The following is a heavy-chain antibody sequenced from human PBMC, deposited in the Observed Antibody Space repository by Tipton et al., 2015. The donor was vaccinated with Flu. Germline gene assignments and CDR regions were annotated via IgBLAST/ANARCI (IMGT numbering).Heavy chain of an antibody. CDR2: IDYSGST. D-gene: IGHD3-3*01. CDR1: GGSISSSSYY. Sequence: TLSLTCTVSGGSISSSSYYWGWIRQPPGKGLEWIGSIDYSGSTYYNPSLKSRVTISVDTSKNQFSLKLSSVTAADTAGYYCARDTIFGVAHWGQGTLVTVSS. V-gene: IGHV4-39*07. CDR3: ARDTIFGVAH. J-gene: IGHJ4*02.